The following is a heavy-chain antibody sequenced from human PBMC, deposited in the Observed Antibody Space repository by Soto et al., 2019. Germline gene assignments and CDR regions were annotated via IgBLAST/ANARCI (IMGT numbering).Heavy chain of an antibody. D-gene: IGHD2-2*01. Sequence: TLSLTCSVSGDCIHVGGYYWTWIRQRPGKGLEWMGYIYYTGKTYYNPSLESRLTMSVDRSKNQFSLRLTSVTAADTAVYFCGRDLTSNANCIDPWGQGTLVTVSS. CDR3: GRDLTSNANCIDP. V-gene: IGHV4-30-4*01. CDR2: IYYTGKT. CDR1: GDCIHVGGYY. J-gene: IGHJ5*02.